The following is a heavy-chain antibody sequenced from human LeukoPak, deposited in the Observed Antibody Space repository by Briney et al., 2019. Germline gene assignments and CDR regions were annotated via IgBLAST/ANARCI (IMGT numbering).Heavy chain of an antibody. Sequence: GASVKVSCKASGYTFTSYGISWVRQAPGQGLEWMGWINTNTGNPTYAQGFTGRFVFSLDTSVTTAYLQISSLKAEDTAVYYCARVGSTPTTTLDYFDSWGQGTLVTVSS. V-gene: IGHV7-4-1*02. D-gene: IGHD4-11*01. J-gene: IGHJ4*02. CDR3: ARVGSTPTTTLDYFDS. CDR1: GYTFTSYG. CDR2: INTNTGNP.